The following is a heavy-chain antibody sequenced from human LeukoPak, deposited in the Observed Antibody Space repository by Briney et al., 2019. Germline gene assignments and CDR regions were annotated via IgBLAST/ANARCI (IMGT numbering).Heavy chain of an antibody. V-gene: IGHV5-51*01. Sequence: GESLKISCKGSGYSFTSYWIGWVRQMPGKGLEWMGIIYPGDSDTRYSPSFQGQVTISADKSISTAYLQWSSLKASDTAMYYGAGLGLGYCSGGSCYSEWYYYGMDVWGQGTTVTVSS. CDR2: IYPGDSDT. D-gene: IGHD2-15*01. J-gene: IGHJ6*02. CDR1: GYSFTSYW. CDR3: AGLGLGYCSGGSCYSEWYYYGMDV.